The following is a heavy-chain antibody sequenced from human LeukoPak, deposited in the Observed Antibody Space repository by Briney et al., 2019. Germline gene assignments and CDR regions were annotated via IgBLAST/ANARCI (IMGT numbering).Heavy chain of an antibody. Sequence: SVKVSCKASGGTFSSYAISWVRQAPGQGLEWMGRIIPIFGTANYARKFQGSGTITTAESRSTAYMELSSLRSEDTAVYYCAREGMVAQNYFDYWGQGTLVTVSS. CDR1: GGTFSSYA. J-gene: IGHJ4*02. CDR3: AREGMVAQNYFDY. V-gene: IGHV1-69*05. CDR2: IIPIFGTA. D-gene: IGHD1-26*01.